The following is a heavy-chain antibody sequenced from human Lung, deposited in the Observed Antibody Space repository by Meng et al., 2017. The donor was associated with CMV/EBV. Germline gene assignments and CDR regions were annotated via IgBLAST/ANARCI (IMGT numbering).Heavy chain of an antibody. CDR3: ARVGAYCGGDCYHPR. J-gene: IGHJ4*02. D-gene: IGHD2-21*02. V-gene: IGHV4-39*07. CDR2: IYYSGST. Sequence: PDQLAAAPGMVKPSDPLSSPCTVSGGSISSSSYYWGWIRQPPGKGLEWIGSIYYSGSTYYKPSLKSRVTISVDRSKNQFSLRLSSVTAADTAVYYCARVGAYCGGDCYHPRWGQGTLVTVSS. CDR1: GGSISSSSYY.